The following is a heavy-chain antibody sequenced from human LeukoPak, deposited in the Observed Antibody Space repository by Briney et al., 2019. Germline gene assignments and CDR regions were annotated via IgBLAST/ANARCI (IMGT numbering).Heavy chain of an antibody. CDR2: INPNGGGT. CDR1: GYTFTGYY. D-gene: IGHD1-1*01. V-gene: IGHV1-2*04. J-gene: IGHJ4*02. CDR3: ARARKSQPPYFDY. Sequence: GASVKVSCKASGYTFTGYYMHWVRQAPGQELEWMGWINPNGGGTNYAQKFQGWVTMTRDTSISTAYMEPSRLRSDDTAVYYCARARKSQPPYFDYWGQGTLVTVSS.